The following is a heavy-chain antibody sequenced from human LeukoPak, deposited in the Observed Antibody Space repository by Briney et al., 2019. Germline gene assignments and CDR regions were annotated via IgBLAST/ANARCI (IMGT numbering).Heavy chain of an antibody. CDR2: IYPSGNI. D-gene: IGHD6-13*01. J-gene: IGHJ3*02. V-gene: IGHV4-4*07. CDR3: ARDHPRQQLVADAFDI. CDR1: GGFIIGSY. Sequence: SETLSLTCSVSGGFIIGSYWSWLRQPAGKGLEWIGRIYPSGNINYNPSLKGRVTMSIDTSKKQFFLKVRSVTAADTAVYYCARDHPRQQLVADAFDIWGQGTMVTVSS.